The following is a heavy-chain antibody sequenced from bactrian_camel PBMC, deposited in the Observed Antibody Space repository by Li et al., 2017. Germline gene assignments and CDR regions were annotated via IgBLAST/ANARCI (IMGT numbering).Heavy chain of an antibody. J-gene: IGHJ4*01. V-gene: IGHV3S61*01. CDR1: SYSALHS. CDR3: EAKRGGRCPIWGDLEYNY. Sequence: HVQLESGGGLVQPGGSLRLSCGASSYSALHSMAWFRQAAGKEREGVASIDSDGTSNYDDSVKGRFTISRDNAKNILYLQMNSLKPEDTAMYYCEAKRGGRCPIWGDLEYNYLGQGTQVTVS. CDR2: IDSDGTS. D-gene: IGHD3*01.